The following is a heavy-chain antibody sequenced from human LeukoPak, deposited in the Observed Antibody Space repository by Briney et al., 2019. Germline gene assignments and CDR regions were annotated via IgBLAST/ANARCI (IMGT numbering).Heavy chain of an antibody. V-gene: IGHV4-4*07. CDR2: IYTSGST. D-gene: IGHD3-3*01. CDR3: ARDGRFLEWLLYPSDYYYYMDV. Sequence: SETLSLTCTVSGGSISSYYWSWIRQPAGKGLEWIGRIYTSGSTNYNPSLKSRVTMSVDTSKNQFSLKLSSVTAADTAVYYCARDGRFLEWLLYPSDYYYYMDVWGKGTTVTVSS. J-gene: IGHJ6*03. CDR1: GGSISSYY.